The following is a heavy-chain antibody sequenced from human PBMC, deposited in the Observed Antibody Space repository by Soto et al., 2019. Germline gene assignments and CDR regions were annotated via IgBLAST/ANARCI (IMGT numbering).Heavy chain of an antibody. Sequence: GESLKISCKGSGYRFTNYWIGWVRQMPGKGLEWMGIIYPGDSDTRDSPSFQGQVTISADNSTSTAYLQWSSLKASDTAVYYCARGVALRGYYYYMDVWGKGTTVTVSS. V-gene: IGHV5-51*01. CDR2: IYPGDSDT. D-gene: IGHD5-12*01. CDR3: ARGVALRGYYYYMDV. CDR1: GYRFTNYW. J-gene: IGHJ6*03.